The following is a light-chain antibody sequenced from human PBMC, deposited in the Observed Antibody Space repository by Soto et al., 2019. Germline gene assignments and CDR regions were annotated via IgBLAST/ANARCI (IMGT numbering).Light chain of an antibody. Sequence: EIVMTQSPATLSVSPGERATRSCRASQSVSSNLAWYQQKPGQAPRLLIYGASTRATGIPARFSGSGSGTEFTLTISSLQSEDFAVYYCQQYNNWPSFGFGGGTKVEIK. J-gene: IGKJ4*01. V-gene: IGKV3-15*01. CDR3: QQYNNWPSFG. CDR2: GAS. CDR1: QSVSSN.